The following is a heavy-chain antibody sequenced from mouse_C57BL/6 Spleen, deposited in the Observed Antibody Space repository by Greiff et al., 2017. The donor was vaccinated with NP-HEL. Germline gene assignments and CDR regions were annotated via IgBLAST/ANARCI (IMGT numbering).Heavy chain of an antibody. V-gene: IGHV1-64*01. CDR3: AKGYYGSSYVKYYFDY. CDR1: GYTFTSYW. J-gene: IGHJ2*01. D-gene: IGHD1-1*01. Sequence: VQLQQPGAELVKPGASVKLSCKASGYTFTSYWMHWVKQRPGQGLEWIGMIHPNSGSTKYNEKFKSKATLTVDKSSSTAYMQLSSLTSEDSAVYYCAKGYYGSSYVKYYFDYWGQGTTLTVSS. CDR2: IHPNSGST.